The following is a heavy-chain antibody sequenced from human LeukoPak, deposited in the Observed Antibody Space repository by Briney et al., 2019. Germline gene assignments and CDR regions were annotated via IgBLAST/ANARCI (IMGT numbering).Heavy chain of an antibody. CDR2: LSGSGVST. J-gene: IGHJ4*02. CDR3: AKDGPGGGAYYFDY. V-gene: IGHV3-23*01. CDR1: GFTFSSYA. D-gene: IGHD3-10*01. Sequence: PGGSLRLSCAASGFTFSSYAMTWVRQAPGKGLEWVSALSGSGVSTFYADSVKGRFTISRDNPKNTLYLQMGRLGAEGTAVYYCAKDGPGGGAYYFDYWGQGTLVTVSS.